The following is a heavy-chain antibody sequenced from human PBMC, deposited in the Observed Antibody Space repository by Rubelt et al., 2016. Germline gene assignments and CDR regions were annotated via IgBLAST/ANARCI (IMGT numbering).Heavy chain of an antibody. CDR3: ASAVGYQNQGNFQH. D-gene: IGHD3-16*02. CDR1: GYTFSTYG. J-gene: IGHJ1*01. V-gene: IGHV1-18*04. Sequence: QVQLVQSGAEVKKPGASVKVSCKASGYTFSTYGISWVRQAPGQGLGWMGGISAYNGNTDYAQWFQARVTLTTEPSTSTAYMELRSLRSDDTAVYYCASAVGYQNQGNFQHWGQGTLVTVSS. CDR2: ISAYNGNT.